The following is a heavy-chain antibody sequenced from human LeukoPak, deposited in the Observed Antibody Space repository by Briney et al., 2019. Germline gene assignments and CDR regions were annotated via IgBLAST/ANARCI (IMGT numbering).Heavy chain of an antibody. CDR3: AKDIGDTFLGFGELCHGMDV. CDR1: GFTFDDYA. J-gene: IGHJ6*02. Sequence: PGRYLRLSCAASGFTFDDYAMHRVRQAPGKGLEWVSGISWNNGSIGYADSVKGRFTISRYNAKNSLYLQMQRPNVEDTSLYYCAKDIGDTFLGFGELCHGMDVWGQGTTVTVSS. D-gene: IGHD3-10*01. CDR2: ISWNNGSI. V-gene: IGHV3-9*01.